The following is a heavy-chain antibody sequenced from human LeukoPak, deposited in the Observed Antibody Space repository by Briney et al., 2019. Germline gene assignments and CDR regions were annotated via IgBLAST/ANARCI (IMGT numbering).Heavy chain of an antibody. CDR2: IHPDGSDK. CDR3: AKVAKYYYGSETYYFFEH. J-gene: IGHJ4*02. CDR1: GFTFSNYW. Sequence: PGGSLRLSCAASGFTFSNYWMSWVRQAPGKGLEWVANIHPDGSDKCYVDSVKGRFTFSRDNAKNSLYLQMNSLRVEDTAVFYCAKVAKYYYGSETYYFFEHWGQGTLVTVSS. V-gene: IGHV3-7*01. D-gene: IGHD3-10*01.